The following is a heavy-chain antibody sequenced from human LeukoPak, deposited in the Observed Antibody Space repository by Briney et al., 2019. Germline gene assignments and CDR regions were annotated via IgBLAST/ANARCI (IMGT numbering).Heavy chain of an antibody. CDR2: VDPEDGET. CDR1: GYTFTDYY. D-gene: IGHD2-2*01. V-gene: IGHV1-69-2*01. Sequence: GASVKVSCKASGYTFTDYYMHWVQQAPGKGLEWMGRVDPEDGETIYAEKFQGRVTITADTSTDTAYMELSSLRSEDTAVYYCARGVVPAASDQNDYWGQGTLVTVSS. CDR3: ARGVVPAASDQNDY. J-gene: IGHJ4*02.